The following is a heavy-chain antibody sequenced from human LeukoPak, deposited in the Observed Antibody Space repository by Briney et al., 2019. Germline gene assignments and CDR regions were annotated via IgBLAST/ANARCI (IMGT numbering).Heavy chain of an antibody. Sequence: GGSLRLSCAGSGFTFSGYAMSWVRQAPGQGLEWVSVISDSGDYTSYADSVRGRFTISRDNSRNTLYLQMISLRPEDTTVYYCAKDTSIGKYCTIGVCSPFDYWGQGTLVTVSS. CDR1: GFTFSGYA. J-gene: IGHJ4*02. V-gene: IGHV3-23*01. CDR3: AKDTSIGKYCTIGVCSPFDY. D-gene: IGHD2-8*01. CDR2: ISDSGDYT.